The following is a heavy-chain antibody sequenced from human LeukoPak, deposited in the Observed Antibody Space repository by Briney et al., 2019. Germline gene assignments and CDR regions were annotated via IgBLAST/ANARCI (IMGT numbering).Heavy chain of an antibody. CDR2: INTDGRTT. D-gene: IGHD2-2*01. J-gene: IGHJ4*02. Sequence: GGSLRLSCTASGFTFSSYWMNWVRQAPGKGLVWVSHINTDGRTTTYADSVKGRFTVSRDNAKNTLYLEINRLRAEDTAVYYCARDNAYMFDYWGQGTQVTVSS. CDR1: GFTFSSYW. CDR3: ARDNAYMFDY. V-gene: IGHV3-74*01.